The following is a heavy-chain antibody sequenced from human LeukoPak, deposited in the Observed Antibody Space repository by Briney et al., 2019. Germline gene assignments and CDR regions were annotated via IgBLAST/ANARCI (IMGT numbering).Heavy chain of an antibody. Sequence: SETLSLTCTVSGGSISSYYWSWIRQPPGKGLEWIGYIYYSGSTNYNPSLESRVTISVDTSKNQFSLKLSSVTAADTAVYYCARKGGSGYDYWGQGTLVTVSS. V-gene: IGHV4-59*01. CDR3: ARKGGSGYDY. CDR2: IYYSGST. D-gene: IGHD5-12*01. CDR1: GGSISSYY. J-gene: IGHJ4*02.